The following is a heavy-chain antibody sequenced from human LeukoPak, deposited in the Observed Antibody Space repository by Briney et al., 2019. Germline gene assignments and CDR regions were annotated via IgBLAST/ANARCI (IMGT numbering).Heavy chain of an antibody. Sequence: GASVTVSCKAPGYTFTSYAMHWVRQAPGQRLEWMGWINAGNGNTKYSQKFQGKVTITRDTSASTAYMEVSSLRSEDTAVYYCARDYYDNSGYYLLNWYFDLWGRGTLVTVSS. CDR2: INAGNGNT. CDR3: ARDYYDNSGYYLLNWYFDL. D-gene: IGHD3-22*01. CDR1: GYTFTSYA. V-gene: IGHV1-3*01. J-gene: IGHJ2*01.